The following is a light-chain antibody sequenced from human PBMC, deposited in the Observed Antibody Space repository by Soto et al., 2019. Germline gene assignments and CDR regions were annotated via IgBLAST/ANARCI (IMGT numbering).Light chain of an antibody. CDR2: DAS. CDR3: QQYNTYPWT. V-gene: IGKV1-5*01. CDR1: QSISYW. Sequence: DIQMTQSPSTLSASVGDGVTITCRASQSISYWLAWYQQKPGKAPKLLIYDASSLESGVPSRFTGSGSGTEFTLTISGLQPVDFAIYYCQQYNTYPWTFGQGTKVEIK. J-gene: IGKJ1*01.